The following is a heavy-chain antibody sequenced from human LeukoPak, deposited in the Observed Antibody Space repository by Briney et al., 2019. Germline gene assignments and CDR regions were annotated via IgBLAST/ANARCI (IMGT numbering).Heavy chain of an antibody. CDR3: ARAEDSSGYYYFDY. V-gene: IGHV4-39*07. J-gene: IGHJ4*02. CDR1: GDSITNSTYY. Sequence: PSETLSLTCTVSGDSITNSTYYWGWVRQPPGKGLEWIGTFSYSRSTYYNKSLKSRVTISADTSKNQFSLKLSSVTAADTAVYYCARAEDSSGYYYFDYWGQGTLVTVSS. CDR2: FSYSRST. D-gene: IGHD3-22*01.